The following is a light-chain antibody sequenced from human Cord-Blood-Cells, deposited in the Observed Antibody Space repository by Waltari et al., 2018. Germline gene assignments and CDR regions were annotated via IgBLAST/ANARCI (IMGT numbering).Light chain of an antibody. Sequence: DIVMTQSPDSLAVSLGERATINCKSSQSVLYSSNNKNYLAWYQQKPGQPPKLLIYWASTRVFGVPDRFRGSGSGTDFTLTISSLQAEDVSVYYCQQYYSTPLTFGGGTKVEIK. CDR3: QQYYSTPLT. V-gene: IGKV4-1*01. CDR2: WAS. J-gene: IGKJ4*01. CDR1: QSVLYSSNNKNY.